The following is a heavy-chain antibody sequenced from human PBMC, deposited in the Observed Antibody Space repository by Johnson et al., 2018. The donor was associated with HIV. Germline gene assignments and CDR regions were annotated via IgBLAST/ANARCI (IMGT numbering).Heavy chain of an antibody. CDR2: ISYDGSNK. Sequence: QVQLVESGGGVVQPGRSLRLSCAASGFTFSTYGMHWVRQAPGKGLEWVAVISYDGSNKYYADSVKGRFTISRDNSKNTLYLQVNSLRPEDTAVYYCAKNNQVWGLLPVDAFDIWGQGTLITVSS. CDR3: AKNNQVWGLLPVDAFDI. V-gene: IGHV3-30-3*02. D-gene: IGHD1-26*01. J-gene: IGHJ3*02. CDR1: GFTFSTYG.